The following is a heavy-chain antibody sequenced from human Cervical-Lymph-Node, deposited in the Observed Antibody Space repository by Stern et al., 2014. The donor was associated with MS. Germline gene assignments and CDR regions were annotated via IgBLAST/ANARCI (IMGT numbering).Heavy chain of an antibody. CDR1: GFTFSRYW. Sequence: EVHLVESGGGLVQSGGSLRLSCAASGFTFSRYWMHWVRQTPGKGLVWVSRINGDGRNTYYADPVKGRLPISSDNAKNKLYFQMSSLRGEDTAVYYCARTPSGADFGGGYWGQGALVTVSS. CDR2: INGDGRNT. CDR3: ARTPSGADFGGGY. V-gene: IGHV3-74*02. D-gene: IGHD4-17*01. J-gene: IGHJ4*02.